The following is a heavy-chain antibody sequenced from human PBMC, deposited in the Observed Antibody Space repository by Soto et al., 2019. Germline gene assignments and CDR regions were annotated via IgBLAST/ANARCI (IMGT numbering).Heavy chain of an antibody. D-gene: IGHD3-3*01. CDR1: GGTFSSYA. Sequence: SVKVSCKASGGTFSSYAISWVRQAPGQGLEWMGGIIPIFGTANYAQKFQGRVTITADKSTSTAYMELSSLRSEDTAVYYCEGRLRGRGSGYMDYYYGMDVWGQGTTVTVSS. V-gene: IGHV1-69*06. CDR3: EGRLRGRGSGYMDYYYGMDV. J-gene: IGHJ6*02. CDR2: IIPIFGTA.